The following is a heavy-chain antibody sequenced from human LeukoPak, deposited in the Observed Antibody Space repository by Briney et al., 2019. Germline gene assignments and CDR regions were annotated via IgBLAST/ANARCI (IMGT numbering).Heavy chain of an antibody. CDR3: ARDGGVSGYDLLDY. V-gene: IGHV3-66*01. CDR1: GFTVSTNY. CDR2: IYSGGST. J-gene: IGHJ4*02. D-gene: IGHD5-12*01. Sequence: GGSLRLSCVASGFTVSTNYMSWVRQAPGKGLEWVSVIYSGGSTYYADSVKGRFTISRDNSKNTLYLQMNSLRAEDTAVYYCARDGGVSGYDLLDYWGQGTLVTVSS.